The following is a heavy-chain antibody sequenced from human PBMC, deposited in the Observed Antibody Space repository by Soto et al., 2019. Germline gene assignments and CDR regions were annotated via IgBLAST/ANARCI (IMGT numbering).Heavy chain of an antibody. Sequence: GGSLRLSCAASGFTFSDYAMHWVRQAPGKGLEWVAVISRNGRNTRYADSVKGRFTISRDNAKNTLYLQMNSLRAEDTALYYCERSSGYGNSYYYGMDVWGQGTTVTVSS. CDR3: ERSSGYGNSYYYGMDV. D-gene: IGHD5-12*01. J-gene: IGHJ6*02. V-gene: IGHV3-20*04. CDR1: GFTFSDYA. CDR2: ISRNGRNT.